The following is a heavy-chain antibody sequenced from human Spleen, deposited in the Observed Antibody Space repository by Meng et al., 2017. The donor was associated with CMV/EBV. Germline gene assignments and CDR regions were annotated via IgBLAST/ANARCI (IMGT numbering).Heavy chain of an antibody. CDR3: ARIPYRTGPYYFDF. D-gene: IGHD3/OR15-3a*01. V-gene: IGHV4-59*01. CDR2: IYYSRST. J-gene: IGHJ4*02. Sequence: SETLSLTCTVSGGSISSYYWSWIRQPPGKGLEWIGNIYYSRSTNYNPSLKSRVTISVDTSKNQFSLKLSSVTAADTAVYYCARIPYRTGPYYFDFWGRGTLVTVSS. CDR1: GGSISSYY.